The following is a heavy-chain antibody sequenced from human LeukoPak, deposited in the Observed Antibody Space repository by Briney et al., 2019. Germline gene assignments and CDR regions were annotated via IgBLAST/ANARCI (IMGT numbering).Heavy chain of an antibody. CDR1: GYTFTGYY. CDR2: INPNSGGT. D-gene: IGHD6-13*01. V-gene: IGHV1-2*02. Sequence: ASVKVSCKASGYTFTGYYMHWVRQARGQGLEWMGWINPNSGGTNYAQQFQGRLTMTRDTSISTAYMELSRLRSDDTAVYYCARDGEAAAGLFDYWGQGTLVTVSS. CDR3: ARDGEAAAGLFDY. J-gene: IGHJ4*02.